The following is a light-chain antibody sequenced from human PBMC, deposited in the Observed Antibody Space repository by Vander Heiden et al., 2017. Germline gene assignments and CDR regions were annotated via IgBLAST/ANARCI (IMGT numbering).Light chain of an antibody. J-gene: IGLJ3*02. Sequence: SGTSSNIGANTVSWYRQLPGTAPKLLIYSNNQRPSAIPDRFSGSKSGTSAYLAISGLQSDDEALYYCATRNDTLNGPMFGGGTSLTVL. V-gene: IGLV1-44*01. CDR1: SSNIGANT. CDR2: SNN. CDR3: ATRNDTLNGPM.